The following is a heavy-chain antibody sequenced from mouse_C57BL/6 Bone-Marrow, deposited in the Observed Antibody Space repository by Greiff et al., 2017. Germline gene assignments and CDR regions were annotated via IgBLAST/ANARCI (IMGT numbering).Heavy chain of an antibody. CDR1: GYAFTNYL. V-gene: IGHV1-54*01. D-gene: IGHD2-2*01. CDR3: AKTGYYCYDDYYAMDY. CDR2: INPGSGGT. J-gene: IGHJ4*01. Sequence: VQLQQSGAELVRPGTSVKVSCKASGYAFTNYLIEWVKQRPGQGLEWIGVINPGSGGTNYNEKFKGKATLPADKSSSTAYMQLSSLTSDDSAVYFCAKTGYYCYDDYYAMDYWGQGTSVTVSS.